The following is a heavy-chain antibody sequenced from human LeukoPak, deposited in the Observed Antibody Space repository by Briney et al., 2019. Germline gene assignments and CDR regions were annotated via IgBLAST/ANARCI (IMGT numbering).Heavy chain of an antibody. CDR3: ARGPYSSGWFYFDY. CDR1: GFTFSSYG. Sequence: PGRSLRLSCAASGFTFSSYGMHWVRQAPGKGLEWVAVIWYDGSNKYYADPVKGRFTISRDNSKNTLYPQMNSLRAEDTAVYYCARGPYSSGWFYFDYRGQGTLVTVSS. J-gene: IGHJ4*02. D-gene: IGHD6-19*01. V-gene: IGHV3-33*01. CDR2: IWYDGSNK.